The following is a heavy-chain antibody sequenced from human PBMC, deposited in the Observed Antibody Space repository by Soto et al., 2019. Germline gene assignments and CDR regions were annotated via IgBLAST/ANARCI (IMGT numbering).Heavy chain of an antibody. Sequence: PGGSLRLSCAASGFTFSNYWMHWVRQAPGKGLVWVSRINRDGSITTYADAVRGRFTISRDNAKNTLYLQMNSLRNEDTAVYYCTMDLTGRQDYWGQGALVTVSS. D-gene: IGHD1-20*01. CDR1: GFTFSNYW. J-gene: IGHJ4*01. CDR2: INRDGSIT. CDR3: TMDLTGRQDY. V-gene: IGHV3-74*01.